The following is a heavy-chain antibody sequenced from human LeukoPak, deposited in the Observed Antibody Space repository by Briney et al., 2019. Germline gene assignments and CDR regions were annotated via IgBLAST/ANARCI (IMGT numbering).Heavy chain of an antibody. V-gene: IGHV3-21*01. J-gene: IGHJ4*02. CDR2: ISSSSSYI. CDR3: ARDIFYYGSGIPN. Sequence: GGSLRLSCAASGFTFSSYSMNSVRQAPGKGLEWVSSISSSSSYIYYADSVKGRFTISRDNAKNSLYLQMNSLRAEDTAVYYCARDIFYYGSGIPNWGQGTLVTVSS. CDR1: GFTFSSYS. D-gene: IGHD3-10*01.